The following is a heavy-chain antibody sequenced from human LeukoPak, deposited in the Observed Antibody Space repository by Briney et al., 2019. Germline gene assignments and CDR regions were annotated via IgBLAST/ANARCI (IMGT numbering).Heavy chain of an antibody. CDR3: AKGGSSSTIRYFDY. CDR2: ISSGGGT. J-gene: IGHJ4*02. Sequence: PGGSLRLSCAASGFTFSSYAMTWVRQAPGKGLEWVSAISSGGGTYYADSVKGRFTISRDNSQNTLYLQMNSLRAEDTAVYYCAKGGSSSTIRYFDYWGQGTLVTVSS. CDR1: GFTFSSYA. D-gene: IGHD1-26*01. V-gene: IGHV3-23*01.